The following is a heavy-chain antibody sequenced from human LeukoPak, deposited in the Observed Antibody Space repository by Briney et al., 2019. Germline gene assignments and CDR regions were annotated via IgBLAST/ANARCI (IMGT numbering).Heavy chain of an antibody. CDR3: ALIAAAGRVDY. J-gene: IGHJ4*02. Sequence: SETLSLTCTVSGGSISSSSYYWGWIRQPPGKGLEWIGSIYYSGSTYYNPSLKSRVTISVDTSKNQFSLKLSSVTAADTAVYYCALIAAAGRVDYWGQGTLVTVSS. CDR1: GGSISSSSYY. D-gene: IGHD6-13*01. CDR2: IYYSGST. V-gene: IGHV4-39*07.